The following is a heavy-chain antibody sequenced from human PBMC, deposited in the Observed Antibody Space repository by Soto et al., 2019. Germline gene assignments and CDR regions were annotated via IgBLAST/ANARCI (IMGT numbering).Heavy chain of an antibody. CDR3: ARDPGFVDSRCWYGWFDP. Sequence: QVQLVESGGGVVQPGRSLRLSCAASGFTFSSYAMHWVRQAPGKGLEWVAVISYDGSNKYYADSVKGRFTISRDNSKNTLYLQMNSLRAEDTAVYYCARDPGFVDSRCWYGWFDPWGQGTLVTVSS. CDR2: ISYDGSNK. D-gene: IGHD6-13*01. CDR1: GFTFSSYA. J-gene: IGHJ5*02. V-gene: IGHV3-30-3*01.